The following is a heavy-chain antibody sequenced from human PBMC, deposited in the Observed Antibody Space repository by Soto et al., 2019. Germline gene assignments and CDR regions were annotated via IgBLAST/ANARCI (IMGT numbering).Heavy chain of an antibody. Sequence: QVQLVQSGAEVKKPGSSVKVSCKASGGSFMSQAISWVRQAPGQGPEWMGGIIPFSGTVTYTQRFQGRLTLTADEPTKTAYMELSSVISEDTAVYYCARGSYDSYAGFFGMVVWGQGTTVTVS. CDR3: ARGSYDSYAGFFGMVV. D-gene: IGHD3-16*01. J-gene: IGHJ6*02. V-gene: IGHV1-69*01. CDR1: GGSFMSQA. CDR2: IIPFSGTV.